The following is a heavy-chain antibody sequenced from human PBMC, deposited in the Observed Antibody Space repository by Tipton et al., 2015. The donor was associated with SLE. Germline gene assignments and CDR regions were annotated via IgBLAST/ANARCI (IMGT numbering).Heavy chain of an antibody. V-gene: IGHV3-53*01. CDR1: GFTVSSNY. CDR2: IYSGGST. Sequence: SLRLSCAASGFTVSSNYMSWVRQAPGKGLEWVSVIYSGGSTYYADSVKGRFTISRDNSKNTLYLQMNSLRAEDTAVYYCAKERVWGSYRFDYWGQGTLVTVSS. CDR3: AKERVWGSYRFDY. D-gene: IGHD3-16*02. J-gene: IGHJ4*02.